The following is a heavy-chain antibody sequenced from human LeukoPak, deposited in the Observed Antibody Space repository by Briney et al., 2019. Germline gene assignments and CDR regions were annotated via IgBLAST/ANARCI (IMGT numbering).Heavy chain of an antibody. V-gene: IGHV4-38-2*02. Sequence: SETLSLTCTVSGYSISSCYYWGWLRQPPGEGVGWIGCIYHSGSTYYKPSVKSLVTISVDRSKNQFSLKLSSVTAADTAVYYCARDSGVMFHWGLHFYDWGQGTLVTVSS. D-gene: IGHD1-26*01. J-gene: IGHJ4*02. CDR3: ARDSGVMFHWGLHFYD. CDR1: GYSISSCYY. CDR2: IYHSGST.